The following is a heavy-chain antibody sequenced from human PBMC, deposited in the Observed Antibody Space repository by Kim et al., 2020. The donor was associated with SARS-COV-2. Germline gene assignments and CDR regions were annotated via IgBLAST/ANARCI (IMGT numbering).Heavy chain of an antibody. Sequence: SETLSLTCTVSGDSVNYYYWSWIRQSTGKGLEWIGYIYYSGNTEYNPSLRSRVGISIDTSENQFSLKLRSVTAADTAVYYCARDREISRNLFYSDYWGQGTQVTVSS. V-gene: IGHV4-59*02. CDR1: GDSVNYYY. D-gene: IGHD1-26*01. CDR2: IYYSGNT. J-gene: IGHJ4*02. CDR3: ARDREISRNLFYSDY.